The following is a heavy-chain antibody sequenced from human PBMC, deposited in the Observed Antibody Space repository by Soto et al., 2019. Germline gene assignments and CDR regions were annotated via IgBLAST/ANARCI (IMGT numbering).Heavy chain of an antibody. CDR2: IYYSGST. J-gene: IGHJ4*02. CDR1: GGSISSSSYY. D-gene: IGHD6-13*01. CDR3: ATSYGNAWYTY. V-gene: IGHV4-39*01. Sequence: SETLSLTCTVSGGSISSSSYYWGWIRQPPGKGLEWIGSIYYSGSTYYNPSLKSRVTISVDTSKNQFSLKPSSVTAADTAVYYCATSYGNAWYTYWGQGTQVTVSS.